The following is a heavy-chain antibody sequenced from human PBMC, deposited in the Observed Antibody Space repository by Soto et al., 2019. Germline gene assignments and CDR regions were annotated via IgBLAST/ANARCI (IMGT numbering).Heavy chain of an antibody. CDR3: ARDKRAGGIAGVEGIPVFDY. CDR1: GGSISSSNW. CDR2: IYHSGST. D-gene: IGHD6-13*01. J-gene: IGHJ4*02. Sequence: QVQLQESGPGLVKPSGTLSLTCAVSGGSISSSNWWSWVRQPPGKGLEWIGEIYHSGSTNYNPSLKSRVTISVDKSKNQFSLKLSSVTAADTAVYYCARDKRAGGIAGVEGIPVFDYWGQGTLVTVSS. V-gene: IGHV4-4*02.